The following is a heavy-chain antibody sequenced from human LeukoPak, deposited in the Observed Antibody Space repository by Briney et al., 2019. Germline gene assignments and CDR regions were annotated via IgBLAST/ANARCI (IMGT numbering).Heavy chain of an antibody. CDR3: VQRSGYSGYDLGSATFDY. CDR2: ISGSGRST. J-gene: IGHJ4*02. D-gene: IGHD5-12*01. CDR1: SYA. Sequence: SYAMXWVRQAPGXGLEWVSAISGSGRSTYSADSVHGLFTISTDHSKNTLYLQMNSLRAEDTAVYYRVQRSGYSGYDLGSATFDYWGQGTLVTVSS. V-gene: IGHV3-23*01.